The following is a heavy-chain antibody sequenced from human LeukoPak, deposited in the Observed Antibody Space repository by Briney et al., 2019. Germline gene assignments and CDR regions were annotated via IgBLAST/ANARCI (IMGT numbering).Heavy chain of an antibody. CDR3: AREVPRTVTTGPGVVYGSYYYYYMDV. Sequence: PSETLSLTCAVYGGSFSGYYWSWIRQPPGKGLEWIGEINHSGSTNYNPSLKSRVTISVDTSKNQFSLKLSSVTAADTAVYYCAREVPRTVTTGPGVVYGSYYYYYMDVWGKGTTVTVSS. V-gene: IGHV4-34*01. CDR2: INHSGST. J-gene: IGHJ6*03. D-gene: IGHD4-11*01. CDR1: GGSFSGYY.